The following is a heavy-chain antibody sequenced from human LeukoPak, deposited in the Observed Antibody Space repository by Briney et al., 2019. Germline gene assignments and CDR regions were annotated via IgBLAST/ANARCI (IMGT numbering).Heavy chain of an antibody. J-gene: IGHJ4*02. D-gene: IGHD3-3*01. CDR2: ISGSGGST. Sequence: QPGGSLRLSCAASGFTFSSYAMSWVRQAPGKGLEWVSAISGSGGSTYYADSVRGRSTISRDNSKNTLYLQMNSLRAEDTAVYYCAKDRALYYDFWSGSGFDYWGQGTLVTVSS. CDR1: GFTFSSYA. V-gene: IGHV3-23*01. CDR3: AKDRALYYDFWSGSGFDY.